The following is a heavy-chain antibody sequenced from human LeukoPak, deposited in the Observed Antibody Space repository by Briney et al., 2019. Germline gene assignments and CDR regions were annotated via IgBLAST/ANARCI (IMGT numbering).Heavy chain of an antibody. CDR3: AGLYVDIVATTPEGSTVH. CDR2: INHSGSI. J-gene: IGHJ4*02. V-gene: IGHV4-34*01. CDR1: GGSFSGYY. D-gene: IGHD5-12*01. Sequence: SETLSLTCAVYGGSFSGYYWSWIRQPPGKGLEWIGEINHSGSINYSPSLKSRVTISVDTSKNQFSLKLSSVTAADTAVYYCAGLYVDIVATTPEGSTVHWGQGTLVTVSS.